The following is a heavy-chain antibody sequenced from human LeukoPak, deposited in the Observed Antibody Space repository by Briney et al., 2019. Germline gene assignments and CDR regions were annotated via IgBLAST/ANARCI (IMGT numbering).Heavy chain of an antibody. CDR3: ARESEDIVVVPSPYYMDV. D-gene: IGHD2-2*01. Sequence: PGGSLRLSCAASGFTFSDYYMSWIRQAPGKGLEWVSYISSSGNTIYYADSVKGRFTISRDNAKNSLYLQMNSLRAEDTAVYYCARESEDIVVVPSPYYMDVWGKGTTVTVSS. V-gene: IGHV3-11*04. J-gene: IGHJ6*03. CDR1: GFTFSDYY. CDR2: ISSSGNTI.